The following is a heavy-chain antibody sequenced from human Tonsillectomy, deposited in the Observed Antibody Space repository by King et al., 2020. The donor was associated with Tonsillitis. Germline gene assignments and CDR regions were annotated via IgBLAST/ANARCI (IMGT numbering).Heavy chain of an antibody. CDR2: IYDSGST. D-gene: IGHD4-17*01. J-gene: IGHJ6*03. Sequence: VQLQESGPGLVKPSETLSLTCTVSGGSISSYYWSWIRQPPGKGLEWIGYIYDSGSTNYNPSLKSRVTISVDTSKNQFSLKLSSVTAADTAVYYCARNYGDYDYYYYYYMDVWGKGTTVTVSS. CDR1: GGSISSYY. CDR3: ARNYGDYDYYYYYYMDV. V-gene: IGHV4-59*01.